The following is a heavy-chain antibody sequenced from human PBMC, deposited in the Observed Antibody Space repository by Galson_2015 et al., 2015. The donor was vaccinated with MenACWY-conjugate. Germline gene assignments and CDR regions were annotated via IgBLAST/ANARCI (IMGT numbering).Heavy chain of an antibody. CDR1: GITFVNYA. V-gene: IGHV3-23*01. J-gene: IGHJ3*01. CDR2: ITGDGGAT. Sequence: SLRLSCAASGITFVNYAMTWVRQAPGKGLEWVSVITGDGGATYYTDSVKGRFTIPRDNSKNTLYLQINSLRAEDAAVYYCAKDPNGDYLGAFDFWGQGTMVTVSS. D-gene: IGHD2-8*01. CDR3: AKDPNGDYLGAFDF.